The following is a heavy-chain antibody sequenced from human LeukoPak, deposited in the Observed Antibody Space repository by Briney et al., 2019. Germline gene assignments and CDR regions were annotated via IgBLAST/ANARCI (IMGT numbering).Heavy chain of an antibody. D-gene: IGHD3-10*01. CDR1: GFTFSNYE. Sequence: GGSLRLSCAASGFTFSNYEMHWVRQAPGKGLEWVAVISYDGTNKYYADSVKGRLTISRDNSKNTLYLQMNNLRTEDTAVYYCARDPNILVWFGELFGTPDYWGQGTLVTVSS. CDR2: ISYDGTNK. V-gene: IGHV3-30*04. CDR3: ARDPNILVWFGELFGTPDY. J-gene: IGHJ4*02.